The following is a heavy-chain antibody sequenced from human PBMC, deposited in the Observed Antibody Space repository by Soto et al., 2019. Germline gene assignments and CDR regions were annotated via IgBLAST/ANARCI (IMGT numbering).Heavy chain of an antibody. V-gene: IGHV4-30-4*01. D-gene: IGHD1-26*01. CDR1: GGSMSSGDYR. CDR3: ARELQVGATTEIDP. CDR2: IYYSGST. Sequence: PSETLSRTCTVSGGSMSSGDYRWSWIRQPPGKGREWSGYIYYSGSTYYNPSLKSRVTISVDTSKNQFSMKLSSVTAAATAVYYCARELQVGATTEIDPWAQGPQVTVSS. J-gene: IGHJ5*02.